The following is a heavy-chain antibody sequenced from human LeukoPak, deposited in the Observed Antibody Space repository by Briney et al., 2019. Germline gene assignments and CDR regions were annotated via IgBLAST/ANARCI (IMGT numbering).Heavy chain of an antibody. CDR1: GFTFSSYA. D-gene: IGHD1-26*01. V-gene: IGHV3-30*04. Sequence: GGSLRLSCAASGFTFSSYAMHWVRQAPGKGLEWVAVISYDGSNKYYADSVKGRFTISRDNSKNTLYLQMNSLRDEDTAVYYCASSGSYRFDYWGQGTLVTVSS. J-gene: IGHJ4*02. CDR3: ASSGSYRFDY. CDR2: ISYDGSNK.